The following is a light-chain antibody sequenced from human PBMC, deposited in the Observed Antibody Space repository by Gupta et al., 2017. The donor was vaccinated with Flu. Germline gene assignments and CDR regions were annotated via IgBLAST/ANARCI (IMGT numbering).Light chain of an antibody. Sequence: DIQMPQSPSSLSASVGDRVTITCRASQSISSYLDWYQQKPGKAPKLLIYAASSSQSGVPSRFSGSGSGTDFTLTISSLQPEDFATYYCQQSYNTPQTFGQGTKVEIK. J-gene: IGKJ1*01. V-gene: IGKV1-39*01. CDR3: QQSYNTPQT. CDR2: AAS. CDR1: QSISSY.